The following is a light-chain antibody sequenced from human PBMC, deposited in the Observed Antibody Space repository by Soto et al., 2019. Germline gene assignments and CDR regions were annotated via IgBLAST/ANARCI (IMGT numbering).Light chain of an antibody. CDR3: QQYNNWPET. CDR2: GAS. CDR1: QSVSRN. Sequence: EIVMTQSPVPLSVSPGERATLSCRASQSVSRNLAWYQQKPGQPPRLLIYGASTRATDIPARFSGSGSGTEFTLTISSLQSEDFAVYHCQQYNNWPETFGQGTKLEI. V-gene: IGKV3-15*01. J-gene: IGKJ2*01.